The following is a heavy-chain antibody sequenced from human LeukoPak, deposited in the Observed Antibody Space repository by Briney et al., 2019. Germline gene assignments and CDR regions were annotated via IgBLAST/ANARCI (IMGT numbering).Heavy chain of an antibody. D-gene: IGHD6-19*01. CDR3: ARSYSSGWYYFDY. CDR2: IYYSGST. Sequence: SETLSLTCTVSGGSISSYYWSWIRQPPGKGLEWIGYIYYSGSTNYNPSLKSRVTISVDTSKNQFSLKLSFVTAADTAVYYCARSYSSGWYYFDYWGQGTLVTVSS. CDR1: GGSISSYY. J-gene: IGHJ4*02. V-gene: IGHV4-59*01.